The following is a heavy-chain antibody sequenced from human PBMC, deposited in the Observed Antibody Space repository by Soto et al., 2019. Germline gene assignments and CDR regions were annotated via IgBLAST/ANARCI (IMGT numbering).Heavy chain of an antibody. CDR2: IYPGGSDT. V-gene: IGHV5-51*01. J-gene: IGHJ6*02. Sequence: GESLKISCKGSGYSFTSYWIGWVRQMPGKGLEWMGIIYPGGSDTRYSPSFQGQVTISADKSISTAYLQWSSLKASDTAMYYCARHGDPRGYSYGYGMDVWGQGTTVTVSS. CDR1: GYSFTSYW. D-gene: IGHD5-18*01. CDR3: ARHGDPRGYSYGYGMDV.